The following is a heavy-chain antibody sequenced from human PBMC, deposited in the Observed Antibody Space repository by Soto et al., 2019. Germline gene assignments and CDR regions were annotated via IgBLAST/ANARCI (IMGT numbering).Heavy chain of an antibody. Sequence: QVQVVQSGAGVKKLGATANVSCKASGYRFTAYDMHWVRQAPGQRLEWLGWINTATGDTKYSPSFQGRVTLTRDTSATTAYMELSGLRFEDTAVYYCARTRGYCSGGSCYPLDYWGQGTLVTVSS. J-gene: IGHJ4*02. CDR1: GYRFTAYD. CDR2: INTATGDT. V-gene: IGHV1-3*04. D-gene: IGHD2-15*01. CDR3: ARTRGYCSGGSCYPLDY.